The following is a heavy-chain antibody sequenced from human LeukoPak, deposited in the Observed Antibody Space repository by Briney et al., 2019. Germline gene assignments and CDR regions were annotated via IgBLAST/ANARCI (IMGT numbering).Heavy chain of an antibody. J-gene: IGHJ5*02. CDR2: MNPNSGNT. D-gene: IGHD2-2*01. V-gene: IGHV1-8*02. CDR1: GYTFTSYG. Sequence: ASVKVSCKASGYTFTSYGISWVRQAPGQGLEWMGWMNPNSGNTGYAQKFQGRVTMTRNTSISTAYMELSSLRSEDTAVYYCARGSRYCSSTSCRYNWFDPWGQGTLVTVSS. CDR3: ARGSRYCSSTSCRYNWFDP.